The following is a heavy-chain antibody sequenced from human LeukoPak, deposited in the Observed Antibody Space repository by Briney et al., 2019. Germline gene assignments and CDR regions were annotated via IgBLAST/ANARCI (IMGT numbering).Heavy chain of an antibody. Sequence: GGSLRLSCAASGFTFSAYWMSWVRQAPGKGLEWVASIKEDGSEKYYVDSVKGRFTIFRDNAKHSLYLQMNSLRAEDTAVYYCARLTLSANDWCYDYWGQGTLVTVSS. CDR2: IKEDGSEK. CDR3: ARLTLSANDWCYDY. D-gene: IGHD5-12*01. V-gene: IGHV3-7*01. CDR1: GFTFSAYW. J-gene: IGHJ4*02.